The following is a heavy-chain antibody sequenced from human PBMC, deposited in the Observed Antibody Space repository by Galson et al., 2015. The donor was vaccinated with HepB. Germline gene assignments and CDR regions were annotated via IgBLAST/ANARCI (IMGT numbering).Heavy chain of an antibody. Sequence: SLRLSCAASGFTFSTYVMNWVRQAPGKGLEWVSTISASGSTTYYADSVKGRFTVSRDNSKNTLYLQMNSLRAEDTAVFYCAKERRPVTNYFFYGMDVWGQGTTVTVSS. J-gene: IGHJ6*02. V-gene: IGHV3-23*01. CDR2: ISASGSTT. CDR1: GFTFSTYV. CDR3: AKERRPVTNYFFYGMDV. D-gene: IGHD2-2*01.